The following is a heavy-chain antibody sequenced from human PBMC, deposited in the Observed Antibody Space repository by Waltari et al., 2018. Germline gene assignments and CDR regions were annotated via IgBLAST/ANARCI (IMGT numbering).Heavy chain of an antibody. CDR3: ARDRGGYRYGRTFDY. D-gene: IGHD5-18*01. CDR1: GGSISSGTFY. J-gene: IGHJ4*02. V-gene: IGHV4-61*09. CDR2: IYTSGRT. Sequence: QVQLQESGPGLVKPSQTLSLTCTVSGGSISSGTFYWSWIRQPAGRGLEWVGYIYTSGRTNYNPSLKSRVTISVDTSKNQFSLKLNSVTAADTAVYYCARDRGGYRYGRTFDYWGQGTLVTVSS.